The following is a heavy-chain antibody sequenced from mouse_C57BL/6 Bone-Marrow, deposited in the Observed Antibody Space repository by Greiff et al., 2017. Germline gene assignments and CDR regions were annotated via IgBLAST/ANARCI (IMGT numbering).Heavy chain of an antibody. J-gene: IGHJ4*01. V-gene: IGHV1-55*01. CDR3: GRWEDYHYYAMDY. D-gene: IGHD2-4*01. CDR1: GYTFTSYW. Sequence: QVQLQQPGAELVKPGASVKMSCKASGYTFTSYWITWVKQRPGQGLEWLGDIYPGSGSTNYTEKFKSKATLTVDTSTSTAYLQLSSLTSEDSAVYYCGRWEDYHYYAMDYWGQGTSGTVSS. CDR2: IYPGSGST.